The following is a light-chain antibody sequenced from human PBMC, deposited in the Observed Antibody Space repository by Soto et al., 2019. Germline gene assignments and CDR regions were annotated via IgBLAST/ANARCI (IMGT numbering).Light chain of an antibody. V-gene: IGLV2-11*01. CDR3: CSYAGSYTSLYV. Sequence: QSVLTQPRSVSGSPGQSVTISCTGTSSDVGGYNYVSWYQQHPGKAPKLMIYDVSKRPSGVPDRFSGSKSGNTASLTISGLQAEYEADYYCCSYAGSYTSLYVFGTGTKVTVL. J-gene: IGLJ1*01. CDR1: SSDVGGYNY. CDR2: DVS.